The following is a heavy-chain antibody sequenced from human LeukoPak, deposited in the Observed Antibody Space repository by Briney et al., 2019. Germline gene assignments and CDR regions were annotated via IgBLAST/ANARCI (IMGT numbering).Heavy chain of an antibody. CDR3: ARDSYYDSTGCDHDY. CDR1: GCSITSDSNC. CDR2: VSATGRT. J-gene: IGHJ4*02. V-gene: IGHV4-61*09. D-gene: IGHD3-22*01. Sequence: SETLSLTCTVSGCSITSDSNCWTCIRQAAGQGLEWLGHVSATGRTTYNPSLQSRVASSVDTATKKFFLRLDTVTATDTAAYYCARDSYYDSTGCDHDYWGQGTLVTVSS.